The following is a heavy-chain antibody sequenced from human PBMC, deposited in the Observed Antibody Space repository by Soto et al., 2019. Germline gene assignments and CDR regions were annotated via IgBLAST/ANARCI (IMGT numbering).Heavy chain of an antibody. Sequence: SETLSLTCAAYGGSFTGFYWSWIRQSPGKGLEWIGESSHSGITKYNPSLKSRVTISVDTSKSQFSLKLSSVTAADTAVYYCARGPRTGGFRGLVRQRQFDNWGQGTLVTVSS. V-gene: IGHV4-34*01. D-gene: IGHD3-10*01. CDR3: ARGPRTGGFRGLVRQRQFDN. CDR2: SSHSGIT. CDR1: GGSFTGFY. J-gene: IGHJ4*01.